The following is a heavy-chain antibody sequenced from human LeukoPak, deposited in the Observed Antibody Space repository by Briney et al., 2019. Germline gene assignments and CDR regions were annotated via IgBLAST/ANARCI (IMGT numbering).Heavy chain of an antibody. J-gene: IGHJ3*02. V-gene: IGHV3-23*01. CDR1: GIASTSDG. CDR3: ARGGSYLSAFDI. CDR2: ISSTGGTT. Sequence: VGSLSLSRAASGIASTSDGMSWGRQAPGKGLEWVSSISSTGGTTYYADSVKGRVTISRDNSKNTLYLQMHSLRAEDAAVYYCARGGSYLSAFDIWGQGTMVTVSS. D-gene: IGHD1-26*01.